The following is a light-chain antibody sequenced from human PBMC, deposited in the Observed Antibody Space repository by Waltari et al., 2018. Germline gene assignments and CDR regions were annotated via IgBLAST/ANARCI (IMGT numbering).Light chain of an antibody. CDR2: STT. CDR1: TGAVTSGFY. Sequence: QTVVTQEPSLPVSPGGTVTLTCASNTGAVTSGFYPNWFQQKPGQAPRALIYSTTNKYSWTPARFSGSLLGDKAALTLSGVQPEDEAEYYCLLYYGGVHVFGGGTKLTVL. CDR3: LLYYGGVHV. V-gene: IGLV7-43*01. J-gene: IGLJ2*01.